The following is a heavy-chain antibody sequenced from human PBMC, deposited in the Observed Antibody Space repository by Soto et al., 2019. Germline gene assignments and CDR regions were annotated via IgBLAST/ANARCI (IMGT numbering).Heavy chain of an antibody. CDR3: VRANALGFSNWFDP. CDR2: INPHSGAT. J-gene: IGHJ5*02. V-gene: IGHV1-2*02. CDR1: GYIFSANY. D-gene: IGHD3-10*01. Sequence: ASVKVSCKASGYIFSANYIHWVRQAPGQGLEWLGWINPHSGATNYAQKFLGRVTMSADTSASTAYMDLARLKSDDTAVYYCVRANALGFSNWFDPWGRGNLVTVSS.